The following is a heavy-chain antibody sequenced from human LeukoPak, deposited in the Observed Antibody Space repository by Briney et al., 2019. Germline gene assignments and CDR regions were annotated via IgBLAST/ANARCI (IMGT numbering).Heavy chain of an antibody. CDR3: AKEGYSRGYYSYYYMDV. D-gene: IGHD6-13*01. CDR2: IASDASID. J-gene: IGHJ6*03. V-gene: IGHV3-30*04. Sequence: GGSLRLSCAASGFTFRNYAMHWVRQAPGKGLEWVAVIASDASIDLYNDSVKGRFTISRDNSKNTLYLQMNSLRAEDTAVYYCAKEGYSRGYYSYYYMDVWGKGTTVTVSS. CDR1: GFTFRNYA.